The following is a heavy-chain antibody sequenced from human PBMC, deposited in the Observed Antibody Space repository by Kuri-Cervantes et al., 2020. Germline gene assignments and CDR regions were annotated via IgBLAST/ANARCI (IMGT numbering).Heavy chain of an antibody. J-gene: IGHJ4*02. CDR1: GFTFSSYA. D-gene: IGHD3-10*01. CDR2: ISGAGETI. CDR3: ARDEGSGSHYKVLLY. Sequence: GESLKISCAASGFTFSSYAMRWVRQAPGKGPEWIALISGAGETILYADSVKGRFTISRDNSRNTLYLQMNSLRAEDTAVYSCARDEGSGSHYKVLLYWGQGTLVTVSS. V-gene: IGHV3-23*01.